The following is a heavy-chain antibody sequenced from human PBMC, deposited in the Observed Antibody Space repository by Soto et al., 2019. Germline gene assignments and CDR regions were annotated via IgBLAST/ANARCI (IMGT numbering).Heavy chain of an antibody. V-gene: IGHV3-13*04. Sequence: GSLRLSCAASGFTFSSYDMHWVRQATGKGLEWVSAIGTAGDTYYPGSVKGRFTISRENAKNSLYLQMNSLRAGDTAVYYCARVLSVRGVHYYYYGMDVWGQGTTVTVS. CDR1: GFTFSSYD. D-gene: IGHD3-10*01. J-gene: IGHJ6*02. CDR2: IGTAGDT. CDR3: ARVLSVRGVHYYYYGMDV.